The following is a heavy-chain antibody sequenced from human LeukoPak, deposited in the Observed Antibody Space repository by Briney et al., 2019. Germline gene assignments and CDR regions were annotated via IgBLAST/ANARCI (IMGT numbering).Heavy chain of an antibody. CDR1: GFTFSSYY. D-gene: IGHD3-16*01. CDR3: TRAGLHIKDDDY. J-gene: IGHJ4*02. Sequence: GGSLRLSCAASGFTFSSYYMNWIRQPPGKGLEWVANIKSDGSEMYYVDSVKGRFSISRDNAKNSLYLQMNSLRAEDTAVYYCTRAGLHIKDDDYWGQGTLVTVSS. CDR2: IKSDGSEM. V-gene: IGHV3-7*01.